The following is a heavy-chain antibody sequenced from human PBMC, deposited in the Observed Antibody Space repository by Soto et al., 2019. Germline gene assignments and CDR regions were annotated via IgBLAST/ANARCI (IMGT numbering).Heavy chain of an antibody. J-gene: IGHJ5*02. CDR2: IKSKTDGGTT. V-gene: IGHV3-15*01. CDR1: GFTFSNAW. D-gene: IGHD3-3*01. Sequence: SLRLSCAASGFTFSNAWMSWVRQAPGKGLEWVGRIKSKTDGGTTDYAAPVKGRFTISRDDSKNTLYLQMNSLKTEDTAVYYCTTDLFFLAKYPWGQGTLVTVSS. CDR3: TTDLFFLAKYP.